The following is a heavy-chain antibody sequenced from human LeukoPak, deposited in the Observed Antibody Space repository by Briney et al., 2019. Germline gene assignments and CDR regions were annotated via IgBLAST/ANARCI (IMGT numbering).Heavy chain of an antibody. CDR3: ARAREDIVVVPAAMPGVTEAPLDYYYYMDV. V-gene: IGHV4-39*07. J-gene: IGHJ6*03. CDR2: IYYSGST. CDR1: GGSISSSRYY. Sequence: SETLSLTCTVSGGSISSSRYYWGWIRQPPGKGLEWIGSIYYSGSTYYNPSLKSRVTISVDTSKNQFSLKLSSVTAADTAVYYCARAREDIVVVPAAMPGVTEAPLDYYYYMDVWGKGTTVTVSS. D-gene: IGHD2-2*01.